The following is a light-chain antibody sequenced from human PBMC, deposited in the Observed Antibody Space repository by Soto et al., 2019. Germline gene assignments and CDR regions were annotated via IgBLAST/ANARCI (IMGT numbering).Light chain of an antibody. J-gene: IGLJ3*02. CDR3: NSCTISYSWV. Sequence: QSVLTQPASVSGSPGQSITISCTGTSSDAGSYNYVSWYQQHPGKAPKLMIYEVSNRPSGVSNRFSGSKSGNTASLTISGLQAEDEADYYCNSCTISYSWVFGGGTKLTVL. CDR1: SSDAGSYNY. CDR2: EVS. V-gene: IGLV2-14*01.